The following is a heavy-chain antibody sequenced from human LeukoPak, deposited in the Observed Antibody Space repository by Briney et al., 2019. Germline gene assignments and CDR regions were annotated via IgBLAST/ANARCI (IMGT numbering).Heavy chain of an antibody. V-gene: IGHV3-15*01. Sequence: GGSLRLSCVASGITFSNAWMSWVRQAPGKGLEWVGRIKSKPDGGTTDYPAPVKGRFTISRDDSKITLYLQMNSLKTEDTAVYYCTTDLHSSGWYGFDYWGQGTLVTVSS. CDR2: IKSKPDGGTT. D-gene: IGHD6-19*01. CDR1: GITFSNAW. J-gene: IGHJ4*02. CDR3: TTDLHSSGWYGFDY.